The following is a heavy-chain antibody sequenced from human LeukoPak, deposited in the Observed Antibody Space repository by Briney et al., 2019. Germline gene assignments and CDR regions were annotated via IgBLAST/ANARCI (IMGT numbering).Heavy chain of an antibody. CDR1: GYTFTSYY. Sequence: ASVKVSCKASGYTFTSYYMHWVRQAPGQGLEWMAIINPSGGSTSYAQKFQGRVTMTRDTSTSTVYMELSSLRSEDTAVYYCARDRDGGYDLPAPEDYWGQGTLVTVSS. CDR3: ARDRDGGYDLPAPEDY. J-gene: IGHJ4*02. CDR2: INPSGGST. V-gene: IGHV1-46*01. D-gene: IGHD5-12*01.